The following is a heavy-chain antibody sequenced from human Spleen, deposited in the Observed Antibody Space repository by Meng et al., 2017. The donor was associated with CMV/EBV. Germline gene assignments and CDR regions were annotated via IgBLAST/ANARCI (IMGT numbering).Heavy chain of an antibody. CDR1: GFTFSNYG. D-gene: IGHD1-26*01. J-gene: IGHJ4*02. CDR2: IRYDGNNK. Sequence: GESLKISCAASGFTFSNYGMHWVRQAPGKGLEWVAFIRYDGNNKYNADSVKGRFTVSRDNSKNTLYLQMNSLRAEDTAVYYCAKDPVPYSGTYLTDYWGQGTLVTVSS. CDR3: AKDPVPYSGTYLTDY. V-gene: IGHV3-30*02.